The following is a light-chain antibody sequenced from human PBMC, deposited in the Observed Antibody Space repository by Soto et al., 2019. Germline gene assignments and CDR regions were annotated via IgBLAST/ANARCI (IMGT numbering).Light chain of an antibody. CDR2: QVS. CDR3: VQFSHFPRT. V-gene: IGKV2-24*01. CDR1: QSLVYSVGNTY. J-gene: IGKJ1*01. Sequence: DIVMTQTPLSSPVTLGQPASISCRSSQSLVYSVGNTYLRWLQQRPGQPPRLLIYQVSNRFSGVPDRFSGSGAGTDFTLKISRVEAEDFGVYYCVQFSHFPRTFGQGTKVEIK.